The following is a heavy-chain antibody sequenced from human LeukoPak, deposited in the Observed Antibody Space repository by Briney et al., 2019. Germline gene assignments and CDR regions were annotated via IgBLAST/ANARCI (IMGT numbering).Heavy chain of an antibody. CDR2: ISPDGSSK. V-gene: IGHV3-30*18. Sequence: GGSLRLSCAASGFTFSSYGMHWVRQAPDKGLEWVAVISPDGSSKYYADSVKGRFTISRDNSKNTLYLQMNSLRVEDTAVYNCAKELYFGSGSYPDYWGQGTLVTVSS. CDR3: AKELYFGSGSYPDY. D-gene: IGHD3-10*01. J-gene: IGHJ4*02. CDR1: GFTFSSYG.